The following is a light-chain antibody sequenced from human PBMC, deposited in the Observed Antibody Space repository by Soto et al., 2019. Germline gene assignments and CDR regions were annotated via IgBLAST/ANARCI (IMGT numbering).Light chain of an antibody. J-gene: IGKJ1*01. CDR1: QSVRSD. Sequence: EIVMTQSPPTLSVSPGERATLSCRASQSVRSDLAWYQQKPGQAPRLLIYAASTRATGIPARFSGSGSGTEFTLTISSLQSEDFAVYYCHQYNNWPPWTFGQGTKVEIK. CDR2: AAS. V-gene: IGKV3-15*01. CDR3: HQYNNWPPWT.